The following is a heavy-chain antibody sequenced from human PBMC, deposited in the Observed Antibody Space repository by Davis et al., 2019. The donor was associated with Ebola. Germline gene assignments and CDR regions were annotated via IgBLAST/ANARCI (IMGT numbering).Heavy chain of an antibody. V-gene: IGHV3-23*01. Sequence: GESLKISCAASGFTFSSYAMSWVRQAPGKGLEWVSAISGSGGSTYYADSVKGRFTISRDNAKNSLYLQMNSLRAEDTAVYYCAREGEGRWLQFVNHWGQGTLVTVSS. J-gene: IGHJ5*02. D-gene: IGHD5-24*01. CDR1: GFTFSSYA. CDR2: ISGSGGST. CDR3: AREGEGRWLQFVNH.